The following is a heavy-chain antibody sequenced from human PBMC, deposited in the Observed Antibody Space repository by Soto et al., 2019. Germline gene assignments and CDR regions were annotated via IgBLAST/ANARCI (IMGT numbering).Heavy chain of an antibody. J-gene: IGHJ6*02. V-gene: IGHV3-48*01. CDR3: ATGSGWVGMDV. CDR2: IRSSSSPI. D-gene: IGHD1-26*01. CDR1: GFTFSSYS. Sequence: EVQLLESGGGLVQPGGSLRLSCAASGFTFSSYSMNWVRQAPGKGLEWVSNIRSSSSPIYYAASVKGRFTISRDDAKNSLYLQMNSLRAEDTAVYYCATGSGWVGMDVWGQGTTVTVSS.